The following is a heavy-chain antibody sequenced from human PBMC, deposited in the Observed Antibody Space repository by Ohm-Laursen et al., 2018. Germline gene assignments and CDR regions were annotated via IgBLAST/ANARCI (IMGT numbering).Heavy chain of an antibody. D-gene: IGHD3-10*01. CDR3: GKDCRGGCRGPN. J-gene: IGHJ4*02. CDR1: GFTFSSYA. V-gene: IGHV3-23*01. Sequence: LRLSCAASGFTFSSYAMSWVRQAPGKGLEWVSDISAPGRRTDYANSVKGRFTISRDNSNNMVYLQMNNLRADDTALYYCGKDCRGGCRGPNWGPGTLVTVSS. CDR2: ISAPGRRT.